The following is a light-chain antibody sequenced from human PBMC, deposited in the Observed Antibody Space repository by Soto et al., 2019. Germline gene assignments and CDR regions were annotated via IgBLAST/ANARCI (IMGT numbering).Light chain of an antibody. V-gene: IGKV1-12*01. Sequence: DIQVTQSPSSVSASVGDSVTITCRARQDIRTRLAWYQQKPGKAPKVLIYAASTLEAGVPLRFSGSGYGTDFTLTISGLQPVDFATYYCQQANSFPLSFGQGTRLEIK. CDR3: QQANSFPLS. CDR1: QDIRTR. CDR2: AAS. J-gene: IGKJ5*01.